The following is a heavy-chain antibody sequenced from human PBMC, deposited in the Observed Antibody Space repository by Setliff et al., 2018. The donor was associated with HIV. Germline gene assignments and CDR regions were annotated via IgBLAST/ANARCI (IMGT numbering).Heavy chain of an antibody. CDR2: VSSSGST. V-gene: IGHV4-39*07. CDR3: ARDPHYFDTSGHYSWFYFDY. CDR1: GGSMTSSNYY. J-gene: IGHJ4*02. Sequence: PSETLSLTCTVSGGSMTSSNYYWGWIRQSPGRGLERIGSVSSSGSTTYHPSLRSRVTVSAATSKNQFSLKLTSVTAADTAVYFCARDPHYFDTSGHYSWFYFDYWGQGTLVTVSS. D-gene: IGHD3-22*01.